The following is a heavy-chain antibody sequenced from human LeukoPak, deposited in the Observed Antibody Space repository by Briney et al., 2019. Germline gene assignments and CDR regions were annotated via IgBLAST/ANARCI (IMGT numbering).Heavy chain of an antibody. J-gene: IGHJ3*02. CDR3: TRDMRGTPAADDAFDI. CDR1: GYTFGGCD. V-gene: IGHV1-8*03. Sequence: ASLKVSCKASGYTFGGCDINWVRQATGQGLECMGWMNPNSGDAGSAQNFQGRVTFTGDTSISTAYMELSSLTSEDTAVYYCTRDMRGTPAADDAFDIWGQGTMVTVSS. D-gene: IGHD2-2*01. CDR2: MNPNSGDA.